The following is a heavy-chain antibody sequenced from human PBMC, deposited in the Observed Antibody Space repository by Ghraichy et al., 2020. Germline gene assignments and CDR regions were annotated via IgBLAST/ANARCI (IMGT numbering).Heavy chain of an antibody. Sequence: GGSLRLSCAVSGFTFSDHYMDWVRQAPGKGLEWVGRTRNKADSYTTEYAASVKGRFTISRDDSKNSLYLQMNSLKTEDTAVYYCTKDYGDYWGQGTLVTVSS. CDR1: GFTFSDHY. CDR3: TKDYGDY. J-gene: IGHJ4*02. D-gene: IGHD4-17*01. CDR2: TRNKADSYTT. V-gene: IGHV3-72*01.